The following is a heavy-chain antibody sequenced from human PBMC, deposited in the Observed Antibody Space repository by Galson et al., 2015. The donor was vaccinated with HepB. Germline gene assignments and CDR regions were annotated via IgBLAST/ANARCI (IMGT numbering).Heavy chain of an antibody. CDR3: ARGFEGVFGSSWYGSGFDY. Sequence: QSGAEVKKPGESLKISCKGSGYSFTSYWIGCVRQMPGKGLEWMGIIYPGDSDTRYSPSFQGQVTISADKSISTAYLQWSSLKAADTAMYYCARGFEGVFGSSWYGSGFDYWGQGTLVTVSS. CDR1: GYSFTSYW. V-gene: IGHV5-51*01. D-gene: IGHD6-13*01. CDR2: IYPGDSDT. J-gene: IGHJ4*02.